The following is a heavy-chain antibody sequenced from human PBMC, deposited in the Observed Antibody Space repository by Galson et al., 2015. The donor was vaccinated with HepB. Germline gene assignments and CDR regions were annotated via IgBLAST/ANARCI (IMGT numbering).Heavy chain of an antibody. Sequence: QSGAEVKKPGESLKISCKGSGYSFTSYWIGWVRQMPGKGLEWMGIIYPGDSDTRYSPSFQGQVTISADKSISTAYLQWSSLKASDTAMYYCARRTWGVYDSSGAGSAFDIWGQGTMVTVSS. D-gene: IGHD3-22*01. CDR2: IYPGDSDT. J-gene: IGHJ3*02. V-gene: IGHV5-51*01. CDR1: GYSFTSYW. CDR3: ARRTWGVYDSSGAGSAFDI.